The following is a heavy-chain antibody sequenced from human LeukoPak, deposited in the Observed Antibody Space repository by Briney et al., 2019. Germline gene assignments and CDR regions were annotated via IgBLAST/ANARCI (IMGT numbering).Heavy chain of an antibody. CDR2: ISSDSSTI. D-gene: IGHD3-9*01. Sequence: PGGSLRLSCAASGFTFNSYNMNWVRQAPGKGLEWVSYISSDSSTIFYADSVKGRFTISRDNVKNSLFLQLNSLRDEDTAVYYCAKTYYDILTGYFGGVGLDYWGQGTLVTVSS. J-gene: IGHJ4*02. CDR3: AKTYYDILTGYFGGVGLDY. V-gene: IGHV3-48*02. CDR1: GFTFNSYN.